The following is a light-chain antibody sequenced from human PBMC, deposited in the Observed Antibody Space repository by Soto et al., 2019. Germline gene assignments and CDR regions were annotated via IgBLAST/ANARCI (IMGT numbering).Light chain of an antibody. CDR3: QTWGTGIEV. V-gene: IGLV4-69*01. J-gene: IGLJ3*02. Sequence: QPVLTQSPSASASLGASVKLTCTLSSGHSSYTIAWHQQQPDKGPRYLMTLNSDGSHSKGDGIPDRFSGSSSGAERYLSISSLQSEDEADYYCQTWGTGIEVFGGGTKVTVL. CDR1: SGHSSYT. CDR2: LNSDGSH.